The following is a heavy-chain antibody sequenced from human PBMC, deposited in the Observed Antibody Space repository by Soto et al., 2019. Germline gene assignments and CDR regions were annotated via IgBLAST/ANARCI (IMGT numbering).Heavy chain of an antibody. V-gene: IGHV4-59*01. J-gene: IGHJ4*02. CDR1: GGSISSNY. CDR3: ARYRREAVAGYTLDN. Sequence: SETLSLTCTVSGGSISSNYWTWIRQPPGKGLEWIGYVYNSGSTNYNPSLKSRVTISEDTSKSQFSLKVNSMTAADTAVYYCARYRREAVAGYTLDNWGQGIWVTSPQ. D-gene: IGHD6-13*01. CDR2: VYNSGST.